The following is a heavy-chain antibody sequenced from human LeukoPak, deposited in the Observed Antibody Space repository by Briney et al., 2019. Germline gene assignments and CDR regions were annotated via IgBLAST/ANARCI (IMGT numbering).Heavy chain of an antibody. CDR1: GGTFSGYA. CDR3: ARSEAGDHGYYYYYFMDV. CDR2: IILIFGTA. Sequence: GASVKVSCKASGGTFSGYAISWVRQAPGQGLGWMGGIILIFGTANYAQKFQGRVTITTDESTSTAYMELSSMRSEDTAVYYCARSEAGDHGYYYYYFMDVWGKGTTVTVSS. V-gene: IGHV1-69*05. D-gene: IGHD7-27*01. J-gene: IGHJ6*03.